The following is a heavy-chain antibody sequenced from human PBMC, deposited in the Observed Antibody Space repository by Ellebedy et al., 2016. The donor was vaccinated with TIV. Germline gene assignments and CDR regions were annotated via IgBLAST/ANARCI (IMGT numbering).Heavy chain of an antibody. Sequence: PGGSLRLSCAASGFTFSTSWMHWVCQAPEKGLEWVADIKCDGSEKYYVDTVKGRFTISRDNAKNSLYLQMNSLRAEDTAVYYCARGRSFNWGQGTLVTVSS. CDR2: IKCDGSEK. CDR3: ARGRSFN. V-gene: IGHV3-52*01. J-gene: IGHJ4*02. CDR1: GFTFSTSW. D-gene: IGHD3-10*01.